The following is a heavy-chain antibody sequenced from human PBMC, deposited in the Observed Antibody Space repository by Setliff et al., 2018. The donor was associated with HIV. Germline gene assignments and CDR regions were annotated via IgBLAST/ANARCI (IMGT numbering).Heavy chain of an antibody. CDR3: AREHRLCSGERCVLPDY. Sequence: GESLTISCQASGYTFTNHWIGWVRQMPGAGLEWMAIIYPGDSDVRYNPSFQGQVTVSVDKSINTAYLQWSSLKASDTATYYCAREHRLCSGERCVLPDYWGQGTLVTVSS. J-gene: IGHJ4*02. CDR1: GYTFTNHW. D-gene: IGHD2-15*01. CDR2: IYPGDSDV. V-gene: IGHV5-51*01.